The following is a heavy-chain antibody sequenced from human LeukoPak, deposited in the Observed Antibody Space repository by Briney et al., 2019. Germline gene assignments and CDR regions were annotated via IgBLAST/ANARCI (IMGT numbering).Heavy chain of an antibody. V-gene: IGHV3-23*01. CDR3: AKDFRIGYSAHFDY. J-gene: IGHJ4*02. CDR1: WFTFSWYS. D-gene: IGHD2-21*01. CDR2: IYENGGTT. Sequence: GALELFCGRFWFTFSWYSIGLGRPAAREGLEICLGIYENGGTTYYADSVKGRFSISRDNSKNTLYLQMDSLRGEDTAVYYCAKDFRIGYSAHFDYWGQGALVTVSS.